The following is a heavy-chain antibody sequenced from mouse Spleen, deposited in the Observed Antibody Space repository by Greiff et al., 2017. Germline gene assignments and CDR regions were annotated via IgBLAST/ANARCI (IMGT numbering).Heavy chain of an antibody. Sequence: EVKLMESGGGLVKPGGSLKLSCAASGFTFSDYGMAWVRQAPGKGPEWVAFISNLAYSIYYADTVTGRFTISRENAKNTLYLEMSSLRSEDTAMYYCARPLEGFAYWGQGTLVTVSA. CDR2: ISNLAYSI. J-gene: IGHJ3*01. CDR3: ARPLEGFAY. V-gene: IGHV5-15*01. CDR1: GFTFSDYG.